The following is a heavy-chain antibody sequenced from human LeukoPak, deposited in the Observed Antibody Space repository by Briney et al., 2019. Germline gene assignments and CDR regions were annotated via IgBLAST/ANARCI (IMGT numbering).Heavy chain of an antibody. V-gene: IGHV3-66*01. Sequence: GGSLRLSCAASEFIVSNNYMSWVRQAPGKGLEWVSTIYAGGSTYYADSVKGRFTISRDNSKNTVNLQMNSLRAEDTAVYYCARSGPYDYWGQGTLVTVSS. J-gene: IGHJ4*02. CDR1: EFIVSNNY. D-gene: IGHD1-26*01. CDR3: ARSGPYDY. CDR2: IYAGGST.